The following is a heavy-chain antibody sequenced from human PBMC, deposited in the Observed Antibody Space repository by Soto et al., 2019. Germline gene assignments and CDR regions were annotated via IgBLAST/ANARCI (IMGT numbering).Heavy chain of an antibody. D-gene: IGHD6-25*01. V-gene: IGHV4-34*01. CDR2: INHSGGT. CDR3: ATKAASTSLSFFDY. CDR1: GGSFSGYY. Sequence: SETLSLTCAVCGGSFSGYYWSWIRQPPGKGLQWIGEINHSGGTNYNPSLKSRVTISVDTSKNQFFLKLTSVTAADTAVYYCATKAASTSLSFFDYWGQGTLVTVSS. J-gene: IGHJ4*02.